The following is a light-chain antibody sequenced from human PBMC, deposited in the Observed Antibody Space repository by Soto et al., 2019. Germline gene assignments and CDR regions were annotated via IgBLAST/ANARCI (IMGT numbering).Light chain of an antibody. CDR2: KAS. CDR1: QNIYSW. Sequence: DIQMTQSPSTLSASIGDRVTITCRASQNIYSWLAWYQQKPGKAPKLLMYKASSLESGVPSRFSGSGSGTEFTLTISVLQPDDFATYYCQQYTGSCPGGSFCQGTKLEIK. V-gene: IGKV1-5*03. J-gene: IGKJ2*01. CDR3: QQYTGSCPGGS.